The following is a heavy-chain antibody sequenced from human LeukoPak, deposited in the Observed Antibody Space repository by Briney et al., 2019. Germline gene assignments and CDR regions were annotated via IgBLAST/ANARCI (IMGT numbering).Heavy chain of an antibody. CDR2: IYYSGST. D-gene: IGHD3-16*01. V-gene: IGHV4-4*02. J-gene: IGHJ4*02. Sequence: PSETLSLTCAVSGGSISSSNWWSWVRQPPGKGLEWIGWIYYSGSTYYNPSLKSRVSISVDTSKNQFSLKVSSVTAADTAVYYCARLKGEASVTERFDYWGQGTLVTVSS. CDR1: GGSISSSNW. CDR3: ARLKGEASVTERFDY.